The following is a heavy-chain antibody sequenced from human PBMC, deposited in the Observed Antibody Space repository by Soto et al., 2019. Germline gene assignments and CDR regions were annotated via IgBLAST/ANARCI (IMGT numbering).Heavy chain of an antibody. Sequence: QLQLQESGPGLVKPSETLSLTCTVSGGSISSSSYYWGWIRQPPGKGLEWIGSIYYSGSTYYNPSLKRRVTISVDTSKNQFSLRLSSVTAADTAVYYCVKTQYYYDSSGYWGQGTLVTVSS. CDR3: VKTQYYYDSSGY. D-gene: IGHD3-22*01. CDR1: GGSISSSSYY. V-gene: IGHV4-39*01. CDR2: IYYSGST. J-gene: IGHJ4*02.